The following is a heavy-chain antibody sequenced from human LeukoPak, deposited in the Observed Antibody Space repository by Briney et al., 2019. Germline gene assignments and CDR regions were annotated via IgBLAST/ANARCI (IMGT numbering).Heavy chain of an antibody. V-gene: IGHV4-61*02. CDR1: GGSISSGSYY. D-gene: IGHD3-10*01. J-gene: IGHJ6*02. CDR2: IYTSGST. Sequence: SQTLSLTCTVSGGSISSGSYYWSWIRQPAGKGLEWIGRIYTSGSTNYNPSLKSRVTTSVDTSKNQFSLKLSSVTAADTAVYYCARDRVLLWFGELSIQSPRDYYYYGMDVWGQGSTVTVSS. CDR3: ARDRVLLWFGELSIQSPRDYYYYGMDV.